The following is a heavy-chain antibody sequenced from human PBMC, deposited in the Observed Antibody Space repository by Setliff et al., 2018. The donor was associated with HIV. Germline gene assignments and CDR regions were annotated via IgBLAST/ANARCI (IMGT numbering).Heavy chain of an antibody. CDR1: GDSVSDYY. V-gene: IGHV4-4*09. CDR3: SRGTFGGVIAQYYFDY. CDR2: ISTFRGT. Sequence: SETLFLTCSVSGDSVSDYYWSWIRQPPGKGLEWIGDISTFRGTNYSPSLQSRVTISMDTSKNQLSLNLSSATAADTAVYYCSRGTFGGVIAQYYFDYWGQGTLVIVSS. J-gene: IGHJ4*02. D-gene: IGHD3-16*02.